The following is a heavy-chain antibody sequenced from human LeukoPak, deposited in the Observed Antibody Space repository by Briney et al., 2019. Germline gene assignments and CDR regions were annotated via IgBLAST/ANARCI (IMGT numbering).Heavy chain of an antibody. CDR3: ARSRLSDAFDI. CDR1: GFTFSSYA. Sequence: GGSLRLSCAASGFTFSSYAMHWVRQAPGKGLEWVAVISYDGSNKYYADSVKGRFTISRDNSKNTLYLQMNSLRAEDTAVYYCARSRLSDAFDIWGQGTMVTVS. CDR2: ISYDGSNK. J-gene: IGHJ3*02. D-gene: IGHD2-2*01. V-gene: IGHV3-30-3*01.